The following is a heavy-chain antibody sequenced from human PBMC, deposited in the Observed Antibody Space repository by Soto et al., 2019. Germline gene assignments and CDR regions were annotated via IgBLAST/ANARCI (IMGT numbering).Heavy chain of an antibody. D-gene: IGHD3-3*01. CDR3: ARVGWLLYRDAFDI. CDR2: ISSSGSTI. J-gene: IGHJ3*02. Sequence: GGSLRLSCAASGFTFSDYYMSWIRQAPGKGLEWVSYISSSGSTIYYADSVKGRFTISRDNAKNSLYLQMNSLRAEDTAVYYCARVGWLLYRDAFDIWGQGTMVTVSS. V-gene: IGHV3-11*01. CDR1: GFTFSDYY.